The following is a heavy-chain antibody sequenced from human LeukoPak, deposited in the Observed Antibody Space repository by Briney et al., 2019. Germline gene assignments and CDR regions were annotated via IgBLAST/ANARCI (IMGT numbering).Heavy chain of an antibody. CDR3: AKGDGSFDY. CDR1: GLTFSSYW. CDR2: INNYGTST. J-gene: IGHJ4*02. Sequence: GGSLRLSCEVSGLTFSSYWMHWVRQAPGKGLVWVSRINNYGTSTSYADSVKGRLTISRDNAKNTVYLQMNSLRAEDTAVYYCAKGDGSFDYWGQGTLVTVSS. D-gene: IGHD3-16*01. V-gene: IGHV3-74*01.